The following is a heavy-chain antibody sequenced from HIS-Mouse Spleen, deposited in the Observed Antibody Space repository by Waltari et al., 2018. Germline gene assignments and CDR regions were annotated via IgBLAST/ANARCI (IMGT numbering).Heavy chain of an antibody. CDR3: ARSPYYDFWSGYSDNWFDP. V-gene: IGHV4-31*03. CDR1: GGSISSGGYY. CDR2: IYYSGVT. D-gene: IGHD3-3*01. Sequence: QVQLQESGPGLVKPSQTLSLTCTVPGGSISSGGYYWSWIRQHPGKGLEWIGYIYYSGVTHYNPSHKSRVTISVDTSKSQCSLKLSSVTAADTAVYYCARSPYYDFWSGYSDNWFDPWGQGTLVTVSS. J-gene: IGHJ5*02.